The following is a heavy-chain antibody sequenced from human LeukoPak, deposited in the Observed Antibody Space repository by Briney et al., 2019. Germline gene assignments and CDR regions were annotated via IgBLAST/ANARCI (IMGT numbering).Heavy chain of an antibody. D-gene: IGHD3-9*01. J-gene: IGHJ4*02. V-gene: IGHV3-53*01. CDR1: GFTVSSNY. CDR2: IYSGGST. Sequence: GGSLRLSCAASGFTVSSNYMSWVRQAPGKGLEWVSVIYSGGSTYYADSVKGRFTISRDNSKNTLYLQMNSLRAEDTAVYYCARDFDQGSYYFDYWGQGTLVTVSS. CDR3: ARDFDQGSYYFDY.